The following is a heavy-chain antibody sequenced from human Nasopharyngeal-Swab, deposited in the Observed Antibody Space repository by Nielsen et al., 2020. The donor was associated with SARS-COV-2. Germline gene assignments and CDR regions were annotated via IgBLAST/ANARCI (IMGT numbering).Heavy chain of an antibody. D-gene: IGHD5-12*01. CDR2: IYPGDSDT. Sequence: GESLKISCKGSGYSFTSYWIGWVRQMPGKGLEWMGIIYPGDSDTRYSPSFQGQVTISADKSISTAYLQWSSLKASDTAMYYCARRGYSGYEYYGMDVWGQGTTATVSS. CDR1: GYSFTSYW. CDR3: ARRGYSGYEYYGMDV. J-gene: IGHJ6*02. V-gene: IGHV5-51*01.